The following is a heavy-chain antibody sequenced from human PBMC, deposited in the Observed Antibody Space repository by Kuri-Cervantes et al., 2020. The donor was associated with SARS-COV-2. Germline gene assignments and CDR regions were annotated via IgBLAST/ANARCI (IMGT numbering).Heavy chain of an antibody. D-gene: IGHD3-10*01. J-gene: IGHJ4*02. CDR1: GFTFSSYS. CDR3: ASGQYYGSGSYWVPEYFDY. V-gene: IGHV3-21*01. Sequence: GGSLRLYCAASGFTFSSYSMNWVRQAQGKGLGWVSSISSSSNYIYYADSVKGRFTISRDNATNSLYLQMNSLRAEETAVYYCASGQYYGSGSYWVPEYFDYWGQGTLVTVSS. CDR2: ISSSSNYI.